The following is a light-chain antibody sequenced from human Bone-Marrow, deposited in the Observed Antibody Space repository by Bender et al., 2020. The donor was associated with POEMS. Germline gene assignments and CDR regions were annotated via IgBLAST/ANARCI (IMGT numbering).Light chain of an antibody. J-gene: IGLJ2*01. CDR2: EVS. CDR3: RSYTDSGPLV. CDR1: SSDVGGYNY. V-gene: IGLV2-8*01. Sequence: QSALTQPASVSGSPGQSVTISCTGTSSDVGGYNYVSWYQQHPGKAPKLMIYEVSKRPSGVPGRFSGSKSGNTAYLTISGLQAEDEADYYCRSYTDSGPLVFGGGTKLTVL.